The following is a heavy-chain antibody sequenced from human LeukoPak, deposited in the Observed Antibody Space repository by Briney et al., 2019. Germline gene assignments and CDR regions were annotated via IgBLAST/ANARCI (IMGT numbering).Heavy chain of an antibody. V-gene: IGHV3-30*18. D-gene: IGHD1-26*01. CDR1: GFTFSSYG. CDR2: ISYDGSNK. CDR3: AKGFNRWWWELLPYYGMDV. J-gene: IGHJ6*02. Sequence: GGSLRLSRAASGFTFSSYGMHWVRQAPGKGLEWVAVISYDGSNKYYADSVKGRFTISRDNSKNTLYLQMNSLRAEDTAVYYCAKGFNRWWWELLPYYGMDVWGQGTTVTVSS.